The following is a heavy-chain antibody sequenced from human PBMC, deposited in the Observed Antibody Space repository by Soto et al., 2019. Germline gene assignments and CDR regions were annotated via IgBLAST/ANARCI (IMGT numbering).Heavy chain of an antibody. J-gene: IGHJ3*02. D-gene: IGHD6-19*01. CDR3: ARFDDLTGLHEAGLAAFDI. V-gene: IGHV1-69*13. CDR2: IIPIFGTA. Sequence: SVKVSCKASGGTFSSYAISWVRQAPGQGLEWMGGIIPIFGTANYAQKFQGRVTITADESTSTAYMELSSLRSEDTAVYYCARFDDLTGLHEAGLAAFDIWGQGTMLTVSS. CDR1: GGTFSSYA.